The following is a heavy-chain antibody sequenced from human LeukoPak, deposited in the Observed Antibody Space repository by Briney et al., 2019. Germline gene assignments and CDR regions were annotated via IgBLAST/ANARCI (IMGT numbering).Heavy chain of an antibody. CDR2: THYSGST. CDR1: GGSISSYY. Sequence: SETLSLTCTVSGGSISSYYWSWLRQPPGKGLEYIGYTHYSGSTNYNPSLKSRVTISVDTSKNQFSLKLSSVTAADTAVYYCARGGPGYCSGGSCYSTRYFDYWGQGTLVTVSS. CDR3: ARGGPGYCSGGSCYSTRYFDY. D-gene: IGHD2-15*01. J-gene: IGHJ4*02. V-gene: IGHV4-59*01.